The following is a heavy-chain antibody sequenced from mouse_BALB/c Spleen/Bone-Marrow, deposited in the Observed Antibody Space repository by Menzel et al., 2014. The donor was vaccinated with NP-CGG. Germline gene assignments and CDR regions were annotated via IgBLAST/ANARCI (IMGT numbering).Heavy chain of an antibody. Sequence: EVKLVESGTVLARPGASVKMSCKASGYSFTSYWMHWVKQRPGQGLEWIGAIYPGNSDTSYNQKFKAKAKLTAVTSASTAYMELSSLTNEDSAVYYCTREGTVEEVWAMDYWGQGTSVTVS. D-gene: IGHD1-1*01. CDR3: TREGTVEEVWAMDY. J-gene: IGHJ4*01. CDR1: GYSFTSYW. V-gene: IGHV1-5*01. CDR2: IYPGNSDT.